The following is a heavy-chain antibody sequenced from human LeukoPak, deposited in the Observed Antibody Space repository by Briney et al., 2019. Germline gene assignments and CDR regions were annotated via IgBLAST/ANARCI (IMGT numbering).Heavy chain of an antibody. CDR1: GFTFSSYG. Sequence: GGSLRLSCAASGFTFSSYGMHWVRQAPGKGLEWVAVISYDGSNKYYADSVKGRFTISRDNSKNTLYLQMNSLRDEDTAVYYCAREIRRIISGSYGMDVWGQGTTVTVSS. J-gene: IGHJ6*02. V-gene: IGHV3-30*03. D-gene: IGHD1-26*01. CDR3: AREIRRIISGSYGMDV. CDR2: ISYDGSNK.